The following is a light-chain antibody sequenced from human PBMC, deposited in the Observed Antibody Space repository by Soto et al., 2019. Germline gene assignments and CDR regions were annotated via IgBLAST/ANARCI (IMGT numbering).Light chain of an antibody. Sequence: DIVMTQSPDSLAVSLGERATINCKSSQSVLYSPNNKNYLAWYQQKPGQPPKLLVYWASTRESGVPDRFSGSGSETVFTLTINSLQAEDVAVYYCQQYINAPQTFGQGTKVEIK. CDR3: QQYINAPQT. V-gene: IGKV4-1*01. CDR1: QSVLYSPNNKNY. CDR2: WAS. J-gene: IGKJ1*01.